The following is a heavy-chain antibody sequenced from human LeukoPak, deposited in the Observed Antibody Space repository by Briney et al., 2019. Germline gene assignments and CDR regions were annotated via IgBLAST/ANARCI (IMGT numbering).Heavy chain of an antibody. V-gene: IGHV4-34*01. CDR2: INHSGTT. Sequence: SETLSLTCAVYGGSFSGYYWSWIRQPPGKGLEWIGEINHSGTTNYNPSLKSRATISVDKSKNQFSLKLTSVTAADTAVYYCARELNWRYFDYWGQGTLVTVSS. D-gene: IGHD1-1*01. J-gene: IGHJ4*02. CDR3: ARELNWRYFDY. CDR1: GGSFSGYY.